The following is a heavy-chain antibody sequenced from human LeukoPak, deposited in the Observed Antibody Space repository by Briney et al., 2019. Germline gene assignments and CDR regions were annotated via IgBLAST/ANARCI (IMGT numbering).Heavy chain of an antibody. V-gene: IGHV3-23*01. CDR3: ARDEYYYDSSGYFGY. Sequence: SGGTLRLSCAASGFTFSTYGMSWVRQAPGKGLEWVSGISGSGGSTYYADSVKGRFTISRDNAKNSLYLQMNSLRAEDTAVYYCARDEYYYDSSGYFGYWGQGTLVTVSS. CDR2: ISGSGGST. J-gene: IGHJ4*02. CDR1: GFTFSTYG. D-gene: IGHD3-22*01.